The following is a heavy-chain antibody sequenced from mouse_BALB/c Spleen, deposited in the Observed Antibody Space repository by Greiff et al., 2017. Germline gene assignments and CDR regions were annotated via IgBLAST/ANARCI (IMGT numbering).Heavy chain of an antibody. D-gene: IGHD1-2*01. Sequence: VQLQQSGAELMKPGASVKISCKATGYTFSSYWIEWVKQRPGHGLEWIGEILPGSGSTNYNEKFKGKATFTADTSSNTAYMQLSSLTSEDSAVYYCARGALLRLPSWFAYWGQGTLVTVSA. J-gene: IGHJ3*01. CDR2: ILPGSGST. V-gene: IGHV1-9*01. CDR3: ARGALLRLPSWFAY. CDR1: GYTFSSYW.